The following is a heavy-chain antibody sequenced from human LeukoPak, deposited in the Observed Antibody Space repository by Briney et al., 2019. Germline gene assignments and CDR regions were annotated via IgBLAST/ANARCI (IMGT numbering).Heavy chain of an antibody. V-gene: IGHV3-30*04. CDR2: ISYTGMYE. CDR1: RFTFSIYA. CDR3: ARAADYYDSSGQYYMDV. D-gene: IGHD3-22*01. J-gene: IGHJ6*03. Sequence: PGGSLRFSCAASRFTFSIYAMHWVRQAPGKGLEWVAVISYTGMYEYYADYVKGRFTSSRDNYKNTLYLQMYSLRVDDRAVYYCARAADYYDSSGQYYMDVWGKGTTVTVSS.